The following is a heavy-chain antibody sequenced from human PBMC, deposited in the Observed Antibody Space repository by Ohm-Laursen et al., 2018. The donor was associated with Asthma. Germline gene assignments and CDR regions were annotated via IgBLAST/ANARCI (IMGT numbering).Heavy chain of an antibody. CDR1: GFTFNSYG. Sequence: SLRLSCAASGFTFNSYGIHWVRQAPGKGLEWVAVISFDGSNKYYADSVKGRFTISRDNSKNTLYLQMSSLRAEDTAVYYCAKEGGSGWYGRYGMDVWGQGTTVTVSS. D-gene: IGHD6-19*01. CDR3: AKEGGSGWYGRYGMDV. V-gene: IGHV3-30*18. CDR2: ISFDGSNK. J-gene: IGHJ6*02.